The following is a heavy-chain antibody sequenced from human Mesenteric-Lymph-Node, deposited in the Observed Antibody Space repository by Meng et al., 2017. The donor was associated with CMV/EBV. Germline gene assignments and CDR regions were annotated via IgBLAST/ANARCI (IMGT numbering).Heavy chain of an antibody. J-gene: IGHJ4*02. D-gene: IGHD4-11*01. CDR2: IGATINYI. Sequence: GESLKISCAASSGFTFNLYTMNWVRQAPGKGLEWVSSIGATINYIYYADSVKGRFTIYRDNAKNSVYLQMNNLRAEDTAMYYCARELRNSDSSYYFDYWGQGTLVTVSS. V-gene: IGHV3-21*01. CDR1: SGFTFNLYT. CDR3: ARELRNSDSSYYFDY.